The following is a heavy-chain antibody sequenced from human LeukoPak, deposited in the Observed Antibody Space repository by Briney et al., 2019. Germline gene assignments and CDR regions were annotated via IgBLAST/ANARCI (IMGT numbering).Heavy chain of an antibody. D-gene: IGHD1-26*01. J-gene: IGHJ4*02. V-gene: IGHV1-18*01. Sequence: ASVKVSCKTLGYSFKTYGIDWLRQAPGQGLEWMGWISPYNGNTQYAEQFQGRFALTTDTSTSTVYMELRSLRSDDTAIYYCAIIDLSSGFDYWGQGTPVTVSS. CDR1: GYSFKTYG. CDR3: AIIDLSSGFDY. CDR2: ISPYNGNT.